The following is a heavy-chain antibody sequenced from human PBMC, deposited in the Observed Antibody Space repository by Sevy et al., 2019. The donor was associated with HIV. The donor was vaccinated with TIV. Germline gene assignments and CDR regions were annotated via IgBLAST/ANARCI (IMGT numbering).Heavy chain of an antibody. D-gene: IGHD3-10*01. CDR2: IYYSGST. J-gene: IGHJ3*02. CDR1: GGSISSSSYY. CDR3: ARYQSYYYGSGSYRPNDAFDI. V-gene: IGHV4-39*01. Sequence: SETLSLTCTFSGGSISSSSYYWGWIRQPPGKGLEWIGSIYYSGSTYYNPSLKSRVTISVDTSKNQFSLKLSSVTAADTAVYYCARYQSYYYGSGSYRPNDAFDIWGQGTMVTVSS.